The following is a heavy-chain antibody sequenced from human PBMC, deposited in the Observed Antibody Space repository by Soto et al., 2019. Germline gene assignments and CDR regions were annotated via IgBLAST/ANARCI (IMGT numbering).Heavy chain of an antibody. V-gene: IGHV1-58*01. CDR3: AADYSGRYFNVLDF. Sequence: GASVKVSCKASGFNFISSAVQWVRQARGQRPEWIGWIVVGSGNTKYAQKFQERVTITRDMSTSTAYMELRSLSSEDTALYYCAADYSGRYFNVLDFWGQGTLVTVSS. D-gene: IGHD1-26*01. CDR1: GFNFISSA. J-gene: IGHJ4*02. CDR2: IVVGSGNT.